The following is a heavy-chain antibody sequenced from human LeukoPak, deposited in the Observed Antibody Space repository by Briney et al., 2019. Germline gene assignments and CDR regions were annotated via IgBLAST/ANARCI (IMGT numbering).Heavy chain of an antibody. D-gene: IGHD6-13*01. CDR2: ISWNSASI. CDR1: GFTFDDYA. Sequence: GRSLRLSCAASGFTFDDYAMHWVRQAPGKGLEWVSGISWNSASIGYADSVKGRFTISRDNAKNSLYLQMNSLRAEDMALYYCAKASSTSWHYNWFDPWGQGTLVTVSS. V-gene: IGHV3-9*03. CDR3: AKASSTSWHYNWFDP. J-gene: IGHJ5*02.